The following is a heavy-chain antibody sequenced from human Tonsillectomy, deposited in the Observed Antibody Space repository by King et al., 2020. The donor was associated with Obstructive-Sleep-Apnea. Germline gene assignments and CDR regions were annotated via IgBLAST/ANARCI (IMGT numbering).Heavy chain of an antibody. D-gene: IGHD3-22*01. CDR3: ARGVVITTNWFDP. Sequence: QLQESGPGLVKPSETLSLTCTVSGGSISSYYWIWIRQPPGKGLEWIGYIYYSWRTHYNPPLNSRVTISVDTSKNQFSLKLSSVTAADTAVYYCARGVVITTNWFDPWGQGTLVTVSS. V-gene: IGHV4-59*01. CDR2: IYYSWRT. J-gene: IGHJ5*02. CDR1: GGSISSYY.